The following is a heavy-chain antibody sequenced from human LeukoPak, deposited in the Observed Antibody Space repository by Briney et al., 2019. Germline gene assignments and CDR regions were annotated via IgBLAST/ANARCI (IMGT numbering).Heavy chain of an antibody. CDR3: AKDLYGSGWYNYFDP. J-gene: IGHJ5*02. CDR1: GFTFSSYG. Sequence: QPGGSLRLSCAASGFTFSSYGMHWVRQAPGKGLEWVAVISYDGSNKYYADSVKGRFTISRDNSKNTLYLQMNSLRTEDTAVYHCAKDLYGSGWYNYFDPWGQGALVTVSS. D-gene: IGHD6-19*01. CDR2: ISYDGSNK. V-gene: IGHV3-30*18.